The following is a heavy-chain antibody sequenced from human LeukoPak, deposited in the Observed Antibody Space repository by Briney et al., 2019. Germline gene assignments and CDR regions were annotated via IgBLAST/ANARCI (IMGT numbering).Heavy chain of an antibody. CDR2: ISGSGGST. Sequence: PGGSLRLSCAASGFTFSSYAMSWVRQAPGQGLEWVSAISGSGGSTYYADSVKGRFTISRDNSKNTLYLQMNSLRAEDTAVYYCAKYQSRGDTAMVPYYFDYWGEGTLGTVSP. J-gene: IGHJ4*02. V-gene: IGHV3-23*01. CDR3: AKYQSRGDTAMVPYYFDY. D-gene: IGHD5-18*01. CDR1: GFTFSSYA.